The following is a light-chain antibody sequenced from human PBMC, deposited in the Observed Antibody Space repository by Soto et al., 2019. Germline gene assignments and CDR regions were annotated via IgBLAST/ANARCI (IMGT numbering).Light chain of an antibody. J-gene: IGLJ2*01. CDR2: VDAGGIVG. CDR1: SGYSNYR. Sequence: QLVLTQPPSASASLGATVTLTCTLSSGYSNYRVDWYQQRPGKGPQLVMRVDAGGIVGSRGDGIPDRFSVMGSGLNRYLTIKNIQEEDESDYHCGADHGSGSNFVKVFGGGTKLTVL. V-gene: IGLV9-49*03. CDR3: GADHGSGSNFVKV.